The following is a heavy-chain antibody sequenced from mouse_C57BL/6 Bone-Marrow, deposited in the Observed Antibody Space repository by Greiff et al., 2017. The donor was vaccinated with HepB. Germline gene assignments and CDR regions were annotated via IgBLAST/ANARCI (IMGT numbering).Heavy chain of an antibody. D-gene: IGHD1-1*01. CDR2: SRNKANDYTT. V-gene: IGHV7-1*01. CDR3: ARGVTTVVAPYATDY. J-gene: IGHJ4*01. CDR1: GFTFSDFY. Sequence: EVQVVESGGGLVQSGRSLRLSCATSGFTFSDFYMEWVRQAPGKGLEWIAASRNKANDYTTEYSASVKGRFIVSRDTSQSILYLQMNALRAEDTAIYYCARGVTTVVAPYATDYWGQGTSVTVSS.